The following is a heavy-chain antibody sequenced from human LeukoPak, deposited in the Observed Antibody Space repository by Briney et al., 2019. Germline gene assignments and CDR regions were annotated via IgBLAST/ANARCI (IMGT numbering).Heavy chain of an antibody. CDR3: ARAQVPDYYDSSGYASFDY. D-gene: IGHD3-22*01. Sequence: GASVKVSCKASGGTFSSYAISWVRQAPGQGLEWMGRIIPIFGIANYAQKFQGRVTITADKSTSTAYMELRSLRSEDTAVYYCARAQVPDYYDSSGYASFDYWGQGTLVTVSS. V-gene: IGHV1-69*04. J-gene: IGHJ4*02. CDR2: IIPIFGIA. CDR1: GGTFSSYA.